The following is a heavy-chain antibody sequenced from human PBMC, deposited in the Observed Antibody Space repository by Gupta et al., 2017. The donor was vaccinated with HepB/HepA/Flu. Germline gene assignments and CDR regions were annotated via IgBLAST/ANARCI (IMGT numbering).Heavy chain of an antibody. CDR1: GVPALSNY. D-gene: IGHD2-2*01. CDR3: ARYCSRSSCQMLAEGGIDI. Sequence: EVQLVESGGGLIQPGGSLRLSCAGLGVPALSNYTSWVRQAPGKGLDWVSAIYSDGVTYYADSVKGRFTISRDTSKNTLYLQMNSLRAEDTAVYYCARYCSRSSCQMLAEGGIDIWGQGTMVTVSS. V-gene: IGHV3-53*01. J-gene: IGHJ3*02. CDR2: IYSDGVT.